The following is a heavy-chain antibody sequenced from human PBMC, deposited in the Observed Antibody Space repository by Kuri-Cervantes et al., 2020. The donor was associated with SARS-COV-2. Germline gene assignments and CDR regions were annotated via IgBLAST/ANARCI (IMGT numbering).Heavy chain of an antibody. CDR2: IKQDGSEK. CDR3: AKVTSIVVVPAAKYYFDY. J-gene: IGHJ4*02. Sequence: GGSLRLSCAASGFTFSSYWMSWVRQAPGKGLEWVANIKQDGSEKYYVDSVKGRFTISRDNAKNSLYLQMNSLRAEDTAVYYCAKVTSIVVVPAAKYYFDYWGQGTLVTVSS. V-gene: IGHV3-7*03. CDR1: GFTFSSYW. D-gene: IGHD2-2*01.